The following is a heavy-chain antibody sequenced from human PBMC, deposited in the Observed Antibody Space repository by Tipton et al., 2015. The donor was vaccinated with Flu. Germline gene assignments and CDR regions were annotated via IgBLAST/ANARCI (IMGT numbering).Heavy chain of an antibody. J-gene: IGHJ5*01. CDR3: ARGQITTTGGWGHWFDS. D-gene: IGHD3-22*01. Sequence: LRLSCAVSGSSISSDYYWVFIRQFPGKGLEWIGSVHQSRSTAYNPSLKGRVTVSVDRSKNQLSLKLTSVTAADTAVYYCARGQITTTGGWGHWFDSWGQGTLVTVSS. CDR2: VHQSRST. CDR1: GSSISSDYY. V-gene: IGHV4-38-2*01.